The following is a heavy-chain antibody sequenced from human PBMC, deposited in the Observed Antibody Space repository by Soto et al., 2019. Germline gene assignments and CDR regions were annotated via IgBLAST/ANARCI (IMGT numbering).Heavy chain of an antibody. J-gene: IGHJ4*02. D-gene: IGHD2-15*01. Sequence: QVQLVESGGGVVQPGRSLRLSCAASGFTFTTSGMHWVRQAPGKGPEWVAVISYDGSKKYYADSVKGRFTISRDNSKNTVYLQINSLRAEDTAVYYCANPRDPAYYFDYWGQGTLVAVSS. V-gene: IGHV3-30*18. CDR2: ISYDGSKK. CDR1: GFTFTTSG. CDR3: ANPRDPAYYFDY.